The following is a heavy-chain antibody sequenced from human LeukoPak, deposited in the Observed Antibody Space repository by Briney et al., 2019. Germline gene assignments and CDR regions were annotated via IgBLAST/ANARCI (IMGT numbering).Heavy chain of an antibody. CDR1: GFTFSSYG. CDR3: AKRVPYSSSSVYFDF. Sequence: PGGSLRLSCAASGFTFSSYGMHWVRQAPGKGLEWVSFIRYDGSNKYYSDSVKGRFTISRDNSKNTLYLQMNSLRAEDTAVYYRAKRVPYSSSSVYFDFWGQGTLVTVSS. J-gene: IGHJ4*02. CDR2: IRYDGSNK. D-gene: IGHD6-6*01. V-gene: IGHV3-30*02.